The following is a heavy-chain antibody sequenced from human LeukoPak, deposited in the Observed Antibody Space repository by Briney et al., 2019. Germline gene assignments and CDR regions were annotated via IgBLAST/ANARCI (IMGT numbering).Heavy chain of an antibody. CDR1: GYSISSGYY. CDR2: IYHSGST. Sequence: SETLSLTCTVSGYSISSGYYWGWIRQPPGKGLEWIGSIYHSGSTYYNPSLKSRVTISVDTSKNQFSLKLSSVTAADTAVYYCAARQGNLRTRPILTGYSKGGYFDYWGQGTLVTVSS. V-gene: IGHV4-38-2*02. D-gene: IGHD3-9*01. CDR3: AARQGNLRTRPILTGYSKGGYFDY. J-gene: IGHJ4*02.